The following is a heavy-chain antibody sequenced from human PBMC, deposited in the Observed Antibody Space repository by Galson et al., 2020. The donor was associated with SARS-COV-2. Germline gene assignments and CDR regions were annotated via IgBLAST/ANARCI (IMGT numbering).Heavy chain of an antibody. D-gene: IGHD6-13*01. V-gene: IGHV3-21*01. CDR2: ITSSTTYI. J-gene: IGHJ6*03. Sequence: GGSLRLSCAASGFTFSSYTMNWVRQVPGKGLEWVSSITSSTTYINYADSVKGRFTMSRDNARNSLYLQMISLRAGDTAVYFCARTGTPHYYYSYYMDVWGKGTTVTVSS. CDR3: ARTGTPHYYYSYYMDV. CDR1: GFTFSSYT.